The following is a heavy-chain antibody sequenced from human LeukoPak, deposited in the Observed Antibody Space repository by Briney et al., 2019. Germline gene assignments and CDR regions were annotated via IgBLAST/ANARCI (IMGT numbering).Heavy chain of an antibody. J-gene: IGHJ4*02. CDR2: ISYDGSNK. D-gene: IGHD3-10*01. Sequence: GGSLRLSCAASGFTFSSYAMHWVRQAPGKGLEWVAVISYDGSNKYYADSVKGRFTISRDNSKNTLYLQMNSLRAEDTAVYYCATSFGELFFFDYWGQGTLVTVSS. V-gene: IGHV3-30-3*01. CDR1: GFTFSSYA. CDR3: ATSFGELFFFDY.